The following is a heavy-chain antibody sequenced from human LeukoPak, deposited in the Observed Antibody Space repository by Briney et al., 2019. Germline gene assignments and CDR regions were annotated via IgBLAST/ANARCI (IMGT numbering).Heavy chain of an antibody. Sequence: SQTLSLTCTVSGGSISSGDYYWRWIRQPRGKGVEWIGYIYYSGSTYYNPSLKRRDTISVDTSKKQFSLKLSSVTAADTAVYYCAGQLRWYSVGGTQFDPWGQGTLVTVSS. CDR2: IYYSGST. CDR3: AGQLRWYSVGGTQFDP. D-gene: IGHD4-23*01. V-gene: IGHV4-30-4*01. J-gene: IGHJ5*02. CDR1: GGSISSGDYY.